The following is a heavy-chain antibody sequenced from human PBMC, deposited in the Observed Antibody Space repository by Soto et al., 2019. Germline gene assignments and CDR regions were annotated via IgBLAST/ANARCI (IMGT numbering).Heavy chain of an antibody. CDR1: GYTFTSYG. D-gene: IGHD3-10*01. CDR2: VSTYNDNT. CDR3: ARGSGFGESSLDY. Sequence: ASVKVSCKASGYTFTSYGISWVRQAPGQGLEWMGWVSTYNDNTNYAQKVQGRVTMTTDTSTSTAYMELRSLTSDDTAVYYCARGSGFGESSLDYWGRGTLVTVSS. J-gene: IGHJ4*02. V-gene: IGHV1-18*04.